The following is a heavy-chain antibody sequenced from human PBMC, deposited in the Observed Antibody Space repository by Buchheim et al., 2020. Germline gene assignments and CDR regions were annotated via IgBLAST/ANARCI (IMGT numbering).Heavy chain of an antibody. CDR3: ARTTGPIGTTAAERYFDL. Sequence: QVQLQQWGAGLLKPSETLSLTCAVYGGSFSGYYWSWIRQPPGKGLEWIGEINHSGSTNYNPSLKSRVTITVDTSKNQFPLKLSSVTAADTAVYYCARTTGPIGTTAAERYFDLWGRGTL. V-gene: IGHV4-34*01. CDR2: INHSGST. CDR1: GGSFSGYY. J-gene: IGHJ2*01. D-gene: IGHD1/OR15-1a*01.